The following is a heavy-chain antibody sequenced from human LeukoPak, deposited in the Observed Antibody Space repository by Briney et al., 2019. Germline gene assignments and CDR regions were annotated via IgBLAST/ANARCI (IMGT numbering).Heavy chain of an antibody. CDR3: TRNRSTALDD. CDR1: GFTFSSYD. V-gene: IGHV3-48*03. J-gene: IGHJ4*02. Sequence: GGSLRLSCAASGFTFSSYDMNWVRQAPGKGLDWVSSISGTGSTTFYADSVKGRFTLSRDNAKSSLYLQMDSLRANDTAVYYWTRNRSTALDDWGQGTLVTASS. CDR2: ISGTGSTT. D-gene: IGHD5-18*01.